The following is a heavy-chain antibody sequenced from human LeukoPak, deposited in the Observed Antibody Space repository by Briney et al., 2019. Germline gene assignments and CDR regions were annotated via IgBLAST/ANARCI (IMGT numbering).Heavy chain of an antibody. D-gene: IGHD3-22*01. J-gene: IGHJ4*02. CDR1: GFTFSSYT. Sequence: GGSLRLSCEATGFTFSSYTMTWVRQAPGKGLEWVTHHRSGGDTTYYADSVKGRFTISRDNSKNTLYLQMNSLRAEDTAVFYCAKVATKGNYYDSSGHSLDYWGQGTLVTVSS. V-gene: IGHV3-23*01. CDR3: AKVATKGNYYDSSGHSLDY. CDR2: HRSGGDTT.